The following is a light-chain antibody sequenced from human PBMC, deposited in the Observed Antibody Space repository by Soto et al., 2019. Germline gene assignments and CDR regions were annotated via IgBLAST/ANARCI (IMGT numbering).Light chain of an antibody. Sequence: QSALTQPPSASGSPGQSVTISCTGTSSDIGTYHYVSWYQQHPRKAPKLMIFEVAKRPPGVPDRFSGSKSGNTASLTVSGLQAEDEADYYCSSYGGSEDGLVFGGGTKLTVL. V-gene: IGLV2-8*01. CDR3: SSYGGSEDGLV. J-gene: IGLJ2*01. CDR1: SSDIGTYHY. CDR2: EVA.